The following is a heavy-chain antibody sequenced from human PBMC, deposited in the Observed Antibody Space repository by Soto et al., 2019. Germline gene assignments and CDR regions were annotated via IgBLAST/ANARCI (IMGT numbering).Heavy chain of an antibody. Sequence: QVQLVQSGAEVKKPGASVKVSCKASGYTFTSYAMHWVRQAPGQRREWMGWINAGNGNTKYSQKFQGRVTITRDTAASTAYMELSSLRSEDTAVYYCARADGTNYDYFDYWGQGTLVTVSS. J-gene: IGHJ4*02. CDR1: GYTFTSYA. V-gene: IGHV1-3*01. CDR2: INAGNGNT. CDR3: ARADGTNYDYFDY. D-gene: IGHD3-16*01.